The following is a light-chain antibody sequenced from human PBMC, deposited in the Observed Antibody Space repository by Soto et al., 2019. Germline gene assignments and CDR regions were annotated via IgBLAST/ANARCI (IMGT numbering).Light chain of an antibody. CDR1: SSNIGASYD. Sequence: QAVVTQPPSVSGAPGQRVTISCAGSSSNIGASYDVHWYQQLPGTAPKLLIYENNKRPSGIPDRFSGSKSGTSATLGITGLQTGDEADYYCGTWDKSLSAGVFGGGTKLTVL. CDR3: GTWDKSLSAGV. CDR2: ENN. J-gene: IGLJ3*02. V-gene: IGLV1-51*01.